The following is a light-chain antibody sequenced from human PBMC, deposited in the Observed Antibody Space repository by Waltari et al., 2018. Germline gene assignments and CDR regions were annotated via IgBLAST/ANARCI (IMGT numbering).Light chain of an antibody. CDR3: GTWDNTLSAV. V-gene: IGLV1-51*02. Sequence: QSVLTQPPSVSAAPGQKVTISCPGSASNIGNSYVSWYQQFPGAAPKFLIYGNEKPTPGIPDRFAGSKSGTSATLDITGLQTGDEADYYCGTWDNTLSAVFGGGTKVTVL. CDR2: GNE. CDR1: ASNIGNSY. J-gene: IGLJ2*01.